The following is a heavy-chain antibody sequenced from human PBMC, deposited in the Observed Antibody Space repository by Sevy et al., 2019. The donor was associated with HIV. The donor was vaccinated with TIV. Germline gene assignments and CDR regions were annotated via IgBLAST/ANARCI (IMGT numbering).Heavy chain of an antibody. CDR1: GFTFSSYA. CDR2: ISGSGIST. V-gene: IGHV3-23*01. Sequence: GGSLRLSCAASGFTFSSYAMSWVRQAPGKGLEWVSAISGSGISTYYADSVKGRFTISRDNSKNTLYLQMNNLRAEETAVFYCGKGIGYSGYETDYWGQGTLVTVSS. J-gene: IGHJ4*02. D-gene: IGHD5-12*01. CDR3: GKGIGYSGYETDY.